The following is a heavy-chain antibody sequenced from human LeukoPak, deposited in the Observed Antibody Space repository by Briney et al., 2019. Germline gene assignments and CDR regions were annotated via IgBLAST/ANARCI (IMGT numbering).Heavy chain of an antibody. Sequence: ASVKVSCKASGYTFTSYGISWVRQAPGQGLEWMGWISAYNGNTNYAQKLQGRVTMTTDTSTSTAYMELRSLRSDDTAVYYCAREYEGSGSHNWFDPWGQGTLVTVSS. CDR1: GYTFTSYG. CDR3: AREYEGSGSHNWFDP. V-gene: IGHV1-18*01. D-gene: IGHD3-10*01. J-gene: IGHJ5*02. CDR2: ISAYNGNT.